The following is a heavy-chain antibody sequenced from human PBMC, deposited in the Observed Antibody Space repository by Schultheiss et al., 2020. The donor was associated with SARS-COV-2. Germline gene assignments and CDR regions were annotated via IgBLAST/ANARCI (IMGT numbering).Heavy chain of an antibody. Sequence: SETLSLTCTVSGGSISSSSYYWGWIRQPPGKGLEWIGYIYHSGSTYYNPSLKSRVTISVDRSKNQFSLKLSSVTAADTAVYYCARGYYGSGTHFRWFDPWGQGTLVTVAS. D-gene: IGHD3-10*01. CDR3: ARGYYGSGTHFRWFDP. CDR2: IYHSGST. V-gene: IGHV4-39*07. CDR1: GGSISSSSYY. J-gene: IGHJ5*02.